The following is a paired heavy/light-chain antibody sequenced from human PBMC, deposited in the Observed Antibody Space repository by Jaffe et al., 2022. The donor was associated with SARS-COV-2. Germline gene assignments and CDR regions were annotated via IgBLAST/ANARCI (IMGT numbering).Light chain of an antibody. CDR3: QQRSTWPLT. J-gene: IGKJ4*01. Sequence: EIVLTQSPGTLSLSPGERATLSCRASQSVSSNLAWYQQKPGQAPRLLMYDASSRATGIPARFSGSGSGTDFTLTITSLEPEDCAVYYCQQRSTWPLTFGGGTKVEIK. CDR1: QSVSSN. CDR2: DAS. V-gene: IGKV3-11*01.
Heavy chain of an antibody. CDR1: GFPFTPYG. V-gene: IGHV3-23*04. D-gene: IGHD1-1*01. J-gene: IGHJ6*03. Sequence: EVHLVESGGGLVQPGGSLRLSCAASGFPFTPYGMRWVRQAPGRGLECVSGINGDGSGADYADSVKGRFTISRDNSKNTLYLQMNSLRVEDTALYYCVRTWNTYYMDVWGKGTTVSVSS. CDR2: INGDGSGA. CDR3: VRTWNTYYMDV.